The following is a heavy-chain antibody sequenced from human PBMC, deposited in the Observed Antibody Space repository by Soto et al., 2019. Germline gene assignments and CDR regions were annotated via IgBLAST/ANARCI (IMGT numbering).Heavy chain of an antibody. Sequence: QVQVVQSGAEVKKPGSSVKVSCKSSGGTFSSYVINWVRQAPGQGLEWMGGVIPIFGTTNYAQKFQGRVTITADESTSTAYMELSSLRSEHTAVYYCARAHHVLMMYALPSFSGLAVWGPGTRVTVSS. D-gene: IGHD2-8*01. CDR1: GGTFSSYV. V-gene: IGHV1-69*01. J-gene: IGHJ6*02. CDR3: ARAHHVLMMYALPSFSGLAV. CDR2: VIPIFGTT.